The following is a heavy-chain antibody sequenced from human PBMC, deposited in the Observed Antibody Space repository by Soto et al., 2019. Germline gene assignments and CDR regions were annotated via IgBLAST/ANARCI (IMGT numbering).Heavy chain of an antibody. CDR2: IIPIFGTA. CDR1: GGTFSSYA. Sequence: WASVKVSCKASGGTFSSYAISWVRQAPGQGLEWIGGIIPIFGTANYAQKFQGRVTITADESTSTAYMELSSLRSEDTAVYYCARDHFWSGRSHYGMDVCGQGSTVTVSS. J-gene: IGHJ6*02. V-gene: IGHV1-69*13. CDR3: ARDHFWSGRSHYGMDV. D-gene: IGHD3-3*02.